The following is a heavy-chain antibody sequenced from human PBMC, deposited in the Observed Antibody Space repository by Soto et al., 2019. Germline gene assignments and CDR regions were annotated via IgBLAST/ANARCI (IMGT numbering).Heavy chain of an antibody. J-gene: IGHJ5*02. CDR3: VRGGGGGLFDP. CDR2: ISYDGSNK. Sequence: GGSLRLSCAASGFTFSSYGMHWVRQAPGKGLEWVAVISYDGSNKYYADSVKGRFTISRDNAKRSLFLQMTSLTAEDTAIYYCVRGGGGGLFDPWGQGTMVTVSS. CDR1: GFTFSSYG. D-gene: IGHD2-15*01. V-gene: IGHV3-30*03.